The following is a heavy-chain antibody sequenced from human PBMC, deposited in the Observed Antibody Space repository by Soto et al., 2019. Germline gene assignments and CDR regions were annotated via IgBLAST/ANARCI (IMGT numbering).Heavy chain of an antibody. Sequence: GGSLRLSCAASGFTFSSYAMSWVRQAPGKGLEWVSAISGSGGSTYYADSVKGRFTISRDNSKNTLYLQMNSLRAEDTAVDYCAKPGILTGYHWFDPWGQGTLVTVSS. CDR2: ISGSGGST. CDR3: AKPGILTGYHWFDP. J-gene: IGHJ5*02. CDR1: GFTFSSYA. D-gene: IGHD3-9*01. V-gene: IGHV3-23*01.